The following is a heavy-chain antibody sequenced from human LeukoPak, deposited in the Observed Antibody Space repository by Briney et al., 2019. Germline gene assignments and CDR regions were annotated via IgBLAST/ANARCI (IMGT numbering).Heavy chain of an antibody. CDR3: AKDGGLWVSAHWGDS. CDR1: GFTFSSYT. V-gene: IGHV3-23*01. Sequence: GGSLRLSCAASGFTFSSYTMSWVRQAPGKRLEWVSTITTSDGNTYYADSVKGRFTVSRDNSKNTLFLQMNSLRAEDTAVYYCAKDGGLWVSAHWGDSWGRGTLVTVSS. CDR2: ITTSDGNT. J-gene: IGHJ4*02. D-gene: IGHD7-27*01.